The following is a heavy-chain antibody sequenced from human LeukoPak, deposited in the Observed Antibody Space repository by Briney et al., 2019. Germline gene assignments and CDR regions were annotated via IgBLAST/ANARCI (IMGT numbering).Heavy chain of an antibody. Sequence: SETLSLTCTVSGGSISGHYWSWIRQPPGKGLEWIGYIYYAGSTNYNPSLKSRVTLSVDTSKNHFSLKLNSVTAADTAVYYCASGGWYKEYWAKETLVTVS. CDR1: GGSISGHY. D-gene: IGHD6-19*01. CDR2: IYYAGST. CDR3: ASGGWYKEY. V-gene: IGHV4-59*11. J-gene: IGHJ4*02.